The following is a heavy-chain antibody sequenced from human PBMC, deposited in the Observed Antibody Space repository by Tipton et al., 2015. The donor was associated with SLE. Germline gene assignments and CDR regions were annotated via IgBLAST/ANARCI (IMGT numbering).Heavy chain of an antibody. V-gene: IGHV1-69*05. CDR1: GGTFSSYA. Sequence: QSGPEVKKPGSSVKVSCKVSGGTFSSYALTWVRQAPGQGLEWMGGIIPIFGTASYAQKFQGRVTISTDESTSTAYMELSSLRSEDTAVYYCARGGYLDAFDIWGQGTMVTVSS. J-gene: IGHJ3*02. CDR3: ARGGYLDAFDI. CDR2: IIPIFGTA. D-gene: IGHD5-18*01.